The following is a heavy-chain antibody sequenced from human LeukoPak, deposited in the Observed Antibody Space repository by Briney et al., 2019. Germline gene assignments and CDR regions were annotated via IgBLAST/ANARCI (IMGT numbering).Heavy chain of an antibody. V-gene: IGHV3-66*01. J-gene: IGHJ4*02. Sequence: GGSLRLSCAASGFTVSSNYMSWVRQAPGKGLEWVSSIYIGGSTYYADSVKGRFTISRDNPDNTLYLQMHSLRAEDTAVYYCAREISRFGIWGQGTLVTVSS. D-gene: IGHD3-16*01. CDR2: IYIGGST. CDR3: AREISRFGI. CDR1: GFTVSSNY.